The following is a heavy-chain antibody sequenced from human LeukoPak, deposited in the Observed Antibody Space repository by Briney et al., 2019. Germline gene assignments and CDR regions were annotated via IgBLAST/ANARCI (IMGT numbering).Heavy chain of an antibody. Sequence: GASVKVSCKASGGTFSSYAISWVRQAPGQGLEWMGGIIPIFGTANYAQKFQGRVATTADKSTSTAYMELSSLRSEDTAVNYCARGYCSSTSCYAFDIWGQGTMVTVSS. CDR1: GGTFSSYA. CDR2: IIPIFGTA. D-gene: IGHD2-2*01. J-gene: IGHJ3*02. V-gene: IGHV1-69*06. CDR3: ARGYCSSTSCYAFDI.